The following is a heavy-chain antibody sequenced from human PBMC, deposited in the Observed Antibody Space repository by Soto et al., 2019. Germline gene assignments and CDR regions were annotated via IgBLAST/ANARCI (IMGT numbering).Heavy chain of an antibody. V-gene: IGHV3-30*03. J-gene: IGHJ4*02. Sequence: GSLRLSCAASGFSFSNNGMHWVRRAPGKGLEWVAFISYDGSETFYADSVKGRFTISRDNSKSTLFLHMSSLKNEDTAVYYCAITSVADASFDYWGQGTLVTVSS. CDR2: ISYDGSET. CDR1: GFSFSNNG. CDR3: AITSVADASFDY. D-gene: IGHD4-4*01.